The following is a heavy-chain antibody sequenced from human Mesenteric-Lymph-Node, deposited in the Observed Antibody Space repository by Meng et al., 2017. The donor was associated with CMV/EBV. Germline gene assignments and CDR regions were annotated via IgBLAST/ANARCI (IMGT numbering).Heavy chain of an antibody. Sequence: GESLKISCVVPEFIFSTYWMSWVRQAPGKGLEWVANIKKDGGEKYFVDSVKGRFSISRDNAKNSIHLQMNSLRVEDTAIYYCASEGANAFDYWGQGTLVTVSS. D-gene: IGHD4/OR15-4a*01. J-gene: IGHJ4*02. CDR2: IKKDGGEK. CDR3: ASEGANAFDY. V-gene: IGHV3-7*01. CDR1: EFIFSTYW.